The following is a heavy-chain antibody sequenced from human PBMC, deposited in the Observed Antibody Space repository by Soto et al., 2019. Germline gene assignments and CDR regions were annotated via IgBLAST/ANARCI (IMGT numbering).Heavy chain of an antibody. V-gene: IGHV4-39*01. Sequence: QLQLQESGPGLVKPSETLSLTCTVSGGSISSSSYYWGWIRQPPGKGLEWIGSIYYSGSTYYNPSLKSRVTISVDTSKNQFSLKLSSVTAADTAVYYCARRRYGDPWDYWGQGTLVTVSS. CDR3: ARRRYGDPWDY. CDR2: IYYSGST. J-gene: IGHJ4*02. CDR1: GGSISSSSYY. D-gene: IGHD4-17*01.